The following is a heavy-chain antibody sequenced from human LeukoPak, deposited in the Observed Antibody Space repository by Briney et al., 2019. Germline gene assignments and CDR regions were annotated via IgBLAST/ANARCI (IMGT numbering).Heavy chain of an antibody. Sequence: PGGSLRLSCAASGFTFSSYAMSWVRQAPGKGLEWVSAISGSGGSTYYADSAKGRFTISRDNSKNTLYLQMNSLRAEDTAVYYCANGMLKQQLHYYYGMDVWGQGTTVTVSS. CDR1: GFTFSSYA. V-gene: IGHV3-23*01. CDR3: ANGMLKQQLHYYYGMDV. J-gene: IGHJ6*02. D-gene: IGHD6-13*01. CDR2: ISGSGGST.